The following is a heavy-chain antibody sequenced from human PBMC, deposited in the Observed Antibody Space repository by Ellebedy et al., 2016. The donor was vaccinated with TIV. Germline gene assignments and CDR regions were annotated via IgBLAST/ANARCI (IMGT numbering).Heavy chain of an antibody. CDR1: GGSFSGYY. J-gene: IGHJ4*02. D-gene: IGHD6-19*01. V-gene: IGHV4-34*01. Sequence: SETLSLTXAVYGGSFSGYYWSWIRQPPGKGLEWIGEINHSGSTNYNPSLKSRVTISVDTSKNQFSLKLSSVTAADTAVYYCARVVSGWVVPYFDYWGQGTLVTVSS. CDR2: INHSGST. CDR3: ARVVSGWVVPYFDY.